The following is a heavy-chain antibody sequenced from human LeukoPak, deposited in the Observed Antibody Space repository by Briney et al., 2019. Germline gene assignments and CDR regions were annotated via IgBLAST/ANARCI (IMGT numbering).Heavy chain of an antibody. D-gene: IGHD3-16*02. CDR3: ARGPFNYVWGSYRSYYFDY. CDR2: INHSGST. Sequence: SETLSLTCAVYGGSFSGYYWSWIRQPPGKGLEWIGEINHSGSTNYNPSLKSRVTISVDTSKNRFSLKLSSVTAADTAVYYCARGPFNYVWGSYRSYYFDYWGQGTLVTVSS. CDR1: GGSFSGYY. J-gene: IGHJ4*02. V-gene: IGHV4-34*01.